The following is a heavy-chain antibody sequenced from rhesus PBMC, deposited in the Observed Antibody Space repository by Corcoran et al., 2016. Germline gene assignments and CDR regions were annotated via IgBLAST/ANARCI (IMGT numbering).Heavy chain of an antibody. Sequence: EVQLVQSGAEVKKPGASVKISCKASGYTCTDHYRNWGRQAPGKGLEWMGRVEPEDGEADYAQEFQDRVTITADLSTDTAYMELSSLRSEDTAVYYCARDHCTSTTCQGIYFDYWGQGVLVTVSS. CDR3: ARDHCTSTTCQGIYFDY. J-gene: IGHJ4*01. CDR1: GYTCTDHY. D-gene: IGHD2-2*01. CDR2: VEPEDGEA. V-gene: IGHV1-111*02.